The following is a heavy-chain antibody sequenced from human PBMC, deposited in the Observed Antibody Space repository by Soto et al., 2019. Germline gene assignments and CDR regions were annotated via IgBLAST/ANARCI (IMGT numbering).Heavy chain of an antibody. CDR3: ARLVYVTRLHHMSFVF. CDR1: GVSLTSGNW. CDR2: IFHDGTA. Sequence: SETLSLTFAVSGVSLTSGNWWTWVRQSPQRGLEYIGEIFHDGTANYYPSFERRVAMSVDTSRNQCSLKLTSVTAADTAVYLCARLVYVTRLHHMSFVFWVPGPLVTGSS. V-gene: IGHV4-4*02. J-gene: IGHJ4*02. D-gene: IGHD6-6*01.